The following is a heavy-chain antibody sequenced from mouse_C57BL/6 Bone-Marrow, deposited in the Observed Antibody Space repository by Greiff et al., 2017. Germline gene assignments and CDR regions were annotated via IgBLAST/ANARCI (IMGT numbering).Heavy chain of an antibody. CDR3: ARGATVVASDWYFDV. D-gene: IGHD1-1*01. V-gene: IGHV1-42*01. Sequence: VQLQQSGPELVKPGASVKISCKASGYSFTGYYMNWVKQSPEKSLEWIGEINPSTGGTTYNQKFKAKATLTVDKSSSTAYMQLKSLTSEDSAVYYCARGATVVASDWYFDVWGTGTTVTVSS. CDR2: INPSTGGT. J-gene: IGHJ1*03. CDR1: GYSFTGYY.